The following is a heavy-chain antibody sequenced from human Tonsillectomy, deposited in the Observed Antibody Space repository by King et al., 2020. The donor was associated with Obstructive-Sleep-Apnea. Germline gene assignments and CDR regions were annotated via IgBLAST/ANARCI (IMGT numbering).Heavy chain of an antibody. V-gene: IGHV3-7*01. CDR1: GFTFSSYW. J-gene: IGHJ4*02. Sequence: VQLVESGGGLVQPGGSLRLSCAASGFTFSSYWMSWVRQAPGKGLEWVANIKQDGSEKCYVDSVKGRFTISRDNAKNSLYLQMNSLRAEDTAVYYCARDDYDSSGYYDYWGQGTLVTVSS. CDR2: IKQDGSEK. CDR3: ARDDYDSSGYYDY. D-gene: IGHD3-22*01.